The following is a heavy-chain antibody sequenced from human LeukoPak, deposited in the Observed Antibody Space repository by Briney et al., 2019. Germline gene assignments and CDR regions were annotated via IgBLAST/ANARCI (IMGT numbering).Heavy chain of an antibody. Sequence: PGGSLRLSCAASGFTFSSYSMNWVRQAPGKGLEWASSISSSSSYIYYADSVKGRFTISRDNAKNSLYLQMNSLRAEDTAVYYCARLRVPAAMKDAFDIWGQGTMVTVSS. CDR2: ISSSSSYI. D-gene: IGHD2-2*01. V-gene: IGHV3-21*01. J-gene: IGHJ3*02. CDR1: GFTFSSYS. CDR3: ARLRVPAAMKDAFDI.